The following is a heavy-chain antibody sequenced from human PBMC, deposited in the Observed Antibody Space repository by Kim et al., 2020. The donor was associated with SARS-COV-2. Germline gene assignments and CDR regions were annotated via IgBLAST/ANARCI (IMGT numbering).Heavy chain of an antibody. Sequence: KYSPKCQGGVTITRDTSASTAYMELSSLRSEDTAVYYCARGNDYYYGMDVWGQWTTVTVSS. V-gene: IGHV1-3*01. J-gene: IGHJ6*02. CDR3: ARGNDYYYGMDV.